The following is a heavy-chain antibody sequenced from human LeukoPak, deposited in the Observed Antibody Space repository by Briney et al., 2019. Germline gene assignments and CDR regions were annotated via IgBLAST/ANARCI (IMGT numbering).Heavy chain of an antibody. CDR3: ARDPSNSGYDYLYYFDY. V-gene: IGHV1-2*02. D-gene: IGHD5-12*01. J-gene: IGHJ4*02. CDR2: INPDNGGT. CDR1: GYTFTGYY. Sequence: SVKVSCKDSGYTFTGYYMYWVRQAPGEGLEWMGWINPDNGGTNYAQKFQGRVTMTRDMSISTAYMELSRLRSDDTAVYYCARDPSNSGYDYLYYFDYWGQGTLVTVSS.